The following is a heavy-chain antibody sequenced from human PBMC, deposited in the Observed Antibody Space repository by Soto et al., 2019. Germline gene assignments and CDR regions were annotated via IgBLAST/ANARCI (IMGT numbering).Heavy chain of an antibody. J-gene: IGHJ4*02. CDR1: GLTFSTNT. CDR3: VITDSGRERGY. V-gene: IGHV3-48*02. CDR2: ISTSSTAI. D-gene: IGHD3-10*01. Sequence: EVPLVESGGGFVQRGGSLRLSCAVSGLTFSTNTINWVRQAPGKGLEWVSYISTSSTAIYYADSVKGRFTISRDDAQSSLYLQMNSLRDEDTAVYYCVITDSGRERGYWGQGTLVTVSS.